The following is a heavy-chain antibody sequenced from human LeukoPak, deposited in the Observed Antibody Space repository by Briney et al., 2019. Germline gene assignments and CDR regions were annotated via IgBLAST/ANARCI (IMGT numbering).Heavy chain of an antibody. D-gene: IGHD3-22*01. V-gene: IGHV1-2*02. J-gene: IGHJ4*02. Sequence: ASVKVSCKTSGYTFTGYYMHWVRQAPGQGLEWMGWINPNSGGTNYPQKFQGRVTMTRDTSITTAYMELSSLRSDDTAVYYCARAGVRYYYDSSGYYLDFDSWGQGTLVTVSS. CDR3: ARAGVRYYYDSSGYYLDFDS. CDR2: INPNSGGT. CDR1: GYTFTGYY.